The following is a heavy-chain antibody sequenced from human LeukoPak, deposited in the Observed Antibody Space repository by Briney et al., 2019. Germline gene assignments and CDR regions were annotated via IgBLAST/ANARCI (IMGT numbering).Heavy chain of an antibody. CDR2: ISDTGNTI. Sequence: PGGSLRLSCAASEFTFSDYYMSWIRQAPGKGLEWVSYISDTGNTIYYTDSVKGRFTISRDNAKNSLFLQMNSLRAEDTAVYYCANQHMDYFDYWGQGTLVTVSS. CDR3: ANQHMDYFDY. CDR1: EFTFSDYY. J-gene: IGHJ4*02. V-gene: IGHV3-11*01. D-gene: IGHD2-21*01.